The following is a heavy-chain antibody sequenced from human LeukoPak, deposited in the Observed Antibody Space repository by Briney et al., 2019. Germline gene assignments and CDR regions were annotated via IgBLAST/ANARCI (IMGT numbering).Heavy chain of an antibody. CDR2: IYYSGST. D-gene: IGHD2-2*02. CDR1: GGSISSYY. J-gene: IGHJ4*02. V-gene: IGHV4-59*01. Sequence: SETLSLTCTVSGGSISSYYWSWIRRPPGKGLEWIGYIYYSGSTNYNPSLKSRVTISVGTSKNQFSLKLSSVTAADTAVYYCARVVPEGYSDYWGQGTLVTVSS. CDR3: ARVVPEGYSDY.